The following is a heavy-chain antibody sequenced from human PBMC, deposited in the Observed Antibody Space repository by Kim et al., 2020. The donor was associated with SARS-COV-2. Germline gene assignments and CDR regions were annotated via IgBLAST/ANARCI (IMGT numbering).Heavy chain of an antibody. D-gene: IGHD4-17*01. J-gene: IGHJ5*02. CDR3: ARDLYGDYRAGAGWFDP. Sequence: SVKVSCKASGGTFSSYAISWVRQAPGQGLEWMGRIIPILGIANYAQKFQGRVTLTADKSTNTAYMELSSLRSEDTAVYYCARDLYGDYRAGAGWFDPWGQGTLVTVSS. CDR1: GGTFSSYA. CDR2: IIPILGIA. V-gene: IGHV1-69*04.